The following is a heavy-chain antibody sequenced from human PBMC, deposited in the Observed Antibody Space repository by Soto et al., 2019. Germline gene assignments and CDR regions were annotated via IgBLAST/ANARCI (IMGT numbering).Heavy chain of an antibody. CDR2: IIPILGIA. D-gene: IGHD2-15*01. Sequence: QVQLVQSGAEVKKPGSSVKVSCKASGGTFSSYTISWVRQAPGQGLEWMGRIIPILGIANHAHKFQGRVTITADKSTSTAYMALSSLRSEDTAVYYCASDGDCSGGSCYAYFQHWGQGTLVTVSS. V-gene: IGHV1-69*02. J-gene: IGHJ1*01. CDR3: ASDGDCSGGSCYAYFQH. CDR1: GGTFSSYT.